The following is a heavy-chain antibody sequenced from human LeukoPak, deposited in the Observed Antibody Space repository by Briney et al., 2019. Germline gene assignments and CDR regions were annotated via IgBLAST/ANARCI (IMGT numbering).Heavy chain of an antibody. CDR1: GFIFSSYG. Sequence: GGSLRLFCAVSGFIFSSYGMHWVRRAPAKGLEWVEFILYDGSNKYYADSVKGRFTISRDNSKNTLYLQMNSLRAEDTAVYYCAKRDLGLGAFDIWGQGTMVTVSS. CDR3: AKRDLGLGAFDI. V-gene: IGHV3-30*02. D-gene: IGHD3-16*01. J-gene: IGHJ3*02. CDR2: ILYDGSNK.